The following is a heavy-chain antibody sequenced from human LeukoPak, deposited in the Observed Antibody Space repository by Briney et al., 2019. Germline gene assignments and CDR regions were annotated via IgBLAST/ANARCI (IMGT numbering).Heavy chain of an antibody. CDR1: GDSISSYY. Sequence: PSETLSITCTVSGDSISSYYWDWIRQPPGKGLEWIGFIYYSGSTNYNPSLKSRVTISVDTPKNQFSLKLSSVTAADTAVYYCARNNGYLFFGNWGQGTLVTVSS. CDR3: ARNNGYLFFGN. D-gene: IGHD3-3*01. J-gene: IGHJ4*02. CDR2: IYYSGST. V-gene: IGHV4-59*01.